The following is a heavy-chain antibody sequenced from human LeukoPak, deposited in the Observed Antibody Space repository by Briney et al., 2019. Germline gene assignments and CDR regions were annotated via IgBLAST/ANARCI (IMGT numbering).Heavy chain of an antibody. V-gene: IGHV1-8*02. D-gene: IGHD3-22*01. J-gene: IGHJ3*02. CDR2: MNPNSGNT. Sequence: ASVKVSCKASGYTFTGYYMHWVRQATGQGLEWMGWMNPNSGNTGYAQKFQGRVTMTRNTSISTAYMELSSLRSDDTAVYYCARGQTASYYDSSGFLSNIWGQGTLVTVSS. CDR1: GYTFTGYY. CDR3: ARGQTASYYDSSGFLSNI.